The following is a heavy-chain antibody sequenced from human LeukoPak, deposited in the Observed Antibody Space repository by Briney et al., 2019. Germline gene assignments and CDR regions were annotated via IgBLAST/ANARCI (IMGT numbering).Heavy chain of an antibody. Sequence: GGSLRLSCAASGFTFSSYWMSWVRQAPGKGLEWVANIKQDGSEKYYVDSVKGRFTISRDNAKNSLYLQMNSLRAEDTAVYYCARFPTMYYYGSGKAFDIWGQGTMVTVSS. D-gene: IGHD3-10*01. CDR1: GFTFSSYW. CDR2: IKQDGSEK. J-gene: IGHJ3*02. CDR3: ARFPTMYYYGSGKAFDI. V-gene: IGHV3-7*01.